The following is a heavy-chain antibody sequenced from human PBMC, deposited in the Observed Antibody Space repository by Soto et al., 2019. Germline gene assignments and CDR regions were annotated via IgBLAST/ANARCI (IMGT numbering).Heavy chain of an antibody. CDR1: GGSLSSGYDY. D-gene: IGHD3-22*01. CDR2: IYYSGST. J-gene: IGHJ4*02. Sequence: SETLSLTCPVSGGSLSSGYDYWSWIRQPPGKGLEWIGYIYYSGSTYYNPSLKSRVTISVDTSKNQFSLKLSSVTAPDTAVYYCARERIPNFYDSSGYQHYFDYWGQGTLVTVSS. V-gene: IGHV4-30-4*01. CDR3: ARERIPNFYDSSGYQHYFDY.